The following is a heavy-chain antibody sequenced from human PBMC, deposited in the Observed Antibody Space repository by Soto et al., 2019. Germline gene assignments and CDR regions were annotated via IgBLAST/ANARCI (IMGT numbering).Heavy chain of an antibody. V-gene: IGHV4-31*03. D-gene: IGHD6-19*01. CDR3: ARDAGGWYMLLSPWFDP. Sequence: QVQLQESGPGLVKPSQTLSLTCTVSGGSIRSGGYYWSWIRQHPGKGLEWIWYIYYSGSAYYNPSLKSRVTISVVTSKNQFSLRLSSVTAADTSVYYCARDAGGWYMLLSPWFDPWGQGTLVTVSS. CDR2: IYYSGSA. CDR1: GGSIRSGGYY. J-gene: IGHJ5*02.